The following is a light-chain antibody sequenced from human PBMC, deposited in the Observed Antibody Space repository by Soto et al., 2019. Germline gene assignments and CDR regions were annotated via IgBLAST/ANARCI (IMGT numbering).Light chain of an antibody. J-gene: IGKJ1*01. Sequence: AIRMTQSPSSLSASTGDRVTITCRASQGISSYLAWYQQKPGKAPKLLIYAASTLQSGVPSRFSGSGSGTDFTLTISSLQSEDFGVYYCQQNKDWPGTFGQGTKVDI. CDR1: QGISSY. CDR2: AAS. CDR3: QQNKDWPGT. V-gene: IGKV1-8*01.